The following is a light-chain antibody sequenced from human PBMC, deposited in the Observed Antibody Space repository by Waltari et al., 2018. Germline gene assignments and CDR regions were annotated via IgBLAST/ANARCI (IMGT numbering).Light chain of an antibody. V-gene: IGLV3-27*01. CDR3: YAAADNNLGV. Sequence: SFELTQTSSLSVSPGQTVRITCSGDVLANKYARWFQQKPGQAHVLIISRDTERPSGIPERFSGSSSGTTVTLTIRGAQAEDEADYYCYAAADNNLGVFGGGTKVTVL. CDR2: RDT. J-gene: IGLJ3*02. CDR1: VLANKY.